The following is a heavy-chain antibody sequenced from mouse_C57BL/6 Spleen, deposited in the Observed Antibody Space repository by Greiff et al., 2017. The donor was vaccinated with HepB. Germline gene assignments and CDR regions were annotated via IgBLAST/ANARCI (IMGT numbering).Heavy chain of an antibody. D-gene: IGHD4-1*01. V-gene: IGHV1-69*01. CDR1: GYTFTSYW. CDR3: ARGGTGTGAMDY. J-gene: IGHJ4*01. CDR2: IDPSDSYT. Sequence: QVQLQQSGAELVMPGASVKLSCKASGYTFTSYWMHWVKQRPGQGLEWIGEIDPSDSYTNYNQKFKGKSTLTVDKSSSTAYMQLSSLTSEDSAVYYCARGGTGTGAMDYWGQGTSVTVSS.